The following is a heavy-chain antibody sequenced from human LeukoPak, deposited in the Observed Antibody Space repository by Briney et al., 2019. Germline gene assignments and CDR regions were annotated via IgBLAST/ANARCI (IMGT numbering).Heavy chain of an antibody. Sequence: GGSLRLSCAASGFTFSSYGMHWVRQAPGKGLEWVAVISYDGSNKYYADSVKGRFTIPRDNSKNTLYLQMNSLRAEDTAVYYCAKSFGGGSYWDDYYYGMDVWGQGTTVTVSS. D-gene: IGHD1-26*01. J-gene: IGHJ6*02. V-gene: IGHV3-30*18. CDR1: GFTFSSYG. CDR2: ISYDGSNK. CDR3: AKSFGGGSYWDDYYYGMDV.